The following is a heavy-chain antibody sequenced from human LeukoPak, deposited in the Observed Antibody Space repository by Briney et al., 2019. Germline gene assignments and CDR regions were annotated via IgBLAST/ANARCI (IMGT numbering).Heavy chain of an antibody. V-gene: IGHV3-20*04. Sequence: PGGSLRLSCAASGFTFDDHGMSWVRQAPGKGLEWVSGIKWDGGRTGYADSVKGRFTISRDSFKNTLYLQMNSLRPEDTAVYYCAKEGDYYGSGSYRDGFDIWGQGTRATVSS. D-gene: IGHD3-10*01. CDR2: IKWDGGRT. CDR3: AKEGDYYGSGSYRDGFDI. CDR1: GFTFDDHG. J-gene: IGHJ3*02.